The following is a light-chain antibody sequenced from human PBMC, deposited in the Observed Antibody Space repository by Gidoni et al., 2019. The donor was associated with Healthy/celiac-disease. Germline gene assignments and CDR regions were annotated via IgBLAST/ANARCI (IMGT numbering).Light chain of an antibody. CDR1: KLGDKY. CDR2: QDS. Sequence: SYELTQPPSVSVPPGQTASITCSGVKLGDKYACWYQQKPGQSPVLVIYQDSKRPSGIPERFSGSNSGNTATLTISGTQAMDEADYYCQAWDSSVVFGGGTKLTVL. V-gene: IGLV3-1*01. CDR3: QAWDSSVV. J-gene: IGLJ2*01.